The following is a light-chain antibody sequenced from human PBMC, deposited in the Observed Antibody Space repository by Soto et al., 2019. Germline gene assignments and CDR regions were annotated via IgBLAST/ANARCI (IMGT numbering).Light chain of an antibody. Sequence: DIQMTQSPSSLSAFVGDRVTITCRASETIDSYLNWYQQKPGKAPKVVIYAGSRLRSGVPSRFSGSGSGTHFTLTISSLQPEDFATHYCQQSYSIPISFGQGTRLEIK. CDR3: QQSYSIPIS. CDR1: ETIDSY. J-gene: IGKJ5*01. CDR2: AGS. V-gene: IGKV1-39*01.